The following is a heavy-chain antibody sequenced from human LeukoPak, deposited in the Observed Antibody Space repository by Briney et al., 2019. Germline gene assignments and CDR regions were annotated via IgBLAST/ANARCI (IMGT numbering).Heavy chain of an antibody. J-gene: IGHJ6*03. Sequence: GGSLRLSCAASGFTFSSHAIHWVRQAPGKGLEWVSIISYDGSYKYYADSVKGRFTISRDNSKNTLYLQINSLSTDDTAVYYCARGGSGSYYYYFYYMDVWGKGTTVTVSS. CDR3: ARGGSGSYYYYFYYMDV. CDR2: ISYDGSYK. D-gene: IGHD3-10*01. CDR1: GFTFSSHA. V-gene: IGHV3-30*01.